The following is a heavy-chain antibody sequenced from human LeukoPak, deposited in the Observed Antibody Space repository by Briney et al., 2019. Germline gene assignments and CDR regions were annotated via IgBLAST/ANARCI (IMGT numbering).Heavy chain of an antibody. CDR2: ISGSGGST. CDR3: AKEEQGRATGYFDY. Sequence: GGSLRLSCAASGFTFSSYGMSWVRQAPGKGLAWVSAISGSGGSTYYADSVKGRFTISRDNSKNTLYLQMNSLRGDDTAVYYCAKEEQGRATGYFDYWGQGTLVTVSS. J-gene: IGHJ4*02. D-gene: IGHD5-24*01. V-gene: IGHV3-23*01. CDR1: GFTFSSYG.